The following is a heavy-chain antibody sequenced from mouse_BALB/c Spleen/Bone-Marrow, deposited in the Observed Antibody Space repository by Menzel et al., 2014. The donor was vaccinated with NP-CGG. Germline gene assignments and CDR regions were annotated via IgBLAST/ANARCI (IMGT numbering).Heavy chain of an antibody. CDR2: IWAGGST. CDR1: GFSLTSYG. Sequence: VQVVESGPGLVAPSQSLSITCTVSGFSLTSYGVHWVRQPPGKGLEWLGIIWAGGSTNYKSALMSRLSISKDNSKSQVFLKMNSLQTDDTAMYYCARDRRDYGKAWYYDVWGAGTTVTVSS. V-gene: IGHV2-9*02. CDR3: ARDRRDYGKAWYYDV. J-gene: IGHJ1*01. D-gene: IGHD2-1*01.